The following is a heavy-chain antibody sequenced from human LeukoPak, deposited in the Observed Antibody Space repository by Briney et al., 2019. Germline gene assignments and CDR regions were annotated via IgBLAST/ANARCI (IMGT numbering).Heavy chain of an antibody. CDR1: GFTFSSYA. J-gene: IGHJ3*02. D-gene: IGHD6-13*01. V-gene: IGHV3-23*01. CDR2: ISGSGGST. Sequence: GGSLRLSCAASGFTFSSYAMSWVRQAPGKGLEWVSAISGSGGSTYYADSVKGRFTISRDNSKNTLYLQMNSLRAEDTAVYYCARPREQQLETDAFDMWGKGAMVIVSS. CDR3: ARPREQQLETDAFDM.